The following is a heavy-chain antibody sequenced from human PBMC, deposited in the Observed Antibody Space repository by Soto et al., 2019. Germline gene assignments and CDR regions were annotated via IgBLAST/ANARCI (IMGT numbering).Heavy chain of an antibody. D-gene: IGHD6-6*01. CDR2: LAYGGDTQ. CDR1: GFTFNTYA. J-gene: IGHJ5*02. CDR3: ARQGPSSSLDP. V-gene: IGHV3-30-3*01. Sequence: QVLLVESGGGVVQPGRSLRLSCAASGFTFNTYAIHWVRQAPGKGLEWVGVLAYGGDTQYYPDSVKGRFIISGDISKNTLYLQMNNLRSEDTAVYYCARQGPSSSLDPWCQGTLVTVSS.